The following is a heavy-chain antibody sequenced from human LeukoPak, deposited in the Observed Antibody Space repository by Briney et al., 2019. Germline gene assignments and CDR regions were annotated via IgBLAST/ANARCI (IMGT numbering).Heavy chain of an antibody. Sequence: PSETLSLTCTVSGGSISSYYWGWIRQSPGKGLEWIGSIYYSGSTYYNPSLKSRVTLSVDTSKNQYSLKLSSVTAADTAFYYCARVMSGYDRFDYWGQGTLVTVSS. CDR1: GGSISSYY. CDR2: IYYSGST. CDR3: ARVMSGYDRFDY. D-gene: IGHD5-12*01. J-gene: IGHJ4*02. V-gene: IGHV4-39*07.